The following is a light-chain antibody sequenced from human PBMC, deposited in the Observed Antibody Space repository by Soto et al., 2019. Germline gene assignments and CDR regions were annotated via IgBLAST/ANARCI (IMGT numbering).Light chain of an antibody. CDR2: KAS. CDR3: QQFHTYWT. CDR1: QTISSW. V-gene: IGKV1-5*03. Sequence: QMTQSPSTLSGSVGDRVTITCRASQTISSWLAWYQQKPGKAPRLLIFKASSLVSGVPSRFGGSGSGTEFTLTISSLQPDDYATYYCQQFHTYWTFGQGTK. J-gene: IGKJ1*01.